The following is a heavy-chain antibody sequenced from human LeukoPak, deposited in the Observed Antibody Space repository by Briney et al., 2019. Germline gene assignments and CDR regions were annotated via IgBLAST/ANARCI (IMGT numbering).Heavy chain of an antibody. CDR1: GYTFTGYY. V-gene: IGHV1-2*02. Sequence: ASVKVSCKASGYTFTGYYMHWVRQAPGQGLEWMGWINPNSGGTNYAQKFQGRVTMTRDTSISTAYMELSRLRSDDTAVYYCARYLLWFGESWVFDPWGQGTLVTVSS. CDR3: ARYLLWFGESWVFDP. D-gene: IGHD3-10*01. J-gene: IGHJ5*02. CDR2: INPNSGGT.